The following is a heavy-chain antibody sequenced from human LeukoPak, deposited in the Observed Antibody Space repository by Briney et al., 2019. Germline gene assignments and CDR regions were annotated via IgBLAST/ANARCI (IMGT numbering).Heavy chain of an antibody. D-gene: IGHD6-6*01. J-gene: IGHJ4*02. V-gene: IGHV7-4-1*02. Sequence: GASVKASCKASGYTFTTSAINWVRQAPGQGLEWVGWINTYTGNPTYAQGFTGRFVFSLDTSVSTAYLQISSLKAEDTAVYYCAVIVPPFDHWGQGTLVTVSS. CDR3: AVIVPPFDH. CDR2: INTYTGNP. CDR1: GYTFTTSA.